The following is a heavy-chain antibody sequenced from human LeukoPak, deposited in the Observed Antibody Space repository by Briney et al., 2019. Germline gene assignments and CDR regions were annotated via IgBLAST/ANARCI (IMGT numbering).Heavy chain of an antibody. Sequence: GGSLRLSCVVSGFTFNSYWMSWARQAPGKGLEWVANIKQDGSEKYYVDSVKGRFTISRDNAKNSLYLQMNSLRAEDTAVYYCCCSGGLDYWGQGTLVTVSS. CDR2: IKQDGSEK. V-gene: IGHV3-7*01. J-gene: IGHJ4*02. CDR3: CCSGGLDY. D-gene: IGHD6-25*01. CDR1: GFTFNSYW.